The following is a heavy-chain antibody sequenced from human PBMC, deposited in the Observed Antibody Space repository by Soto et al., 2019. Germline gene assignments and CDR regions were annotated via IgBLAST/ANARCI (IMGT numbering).Heavy chain of an antibody. CDR2: INHSGST. V-gene: IGHV4-34*01. Sequence: QVQLQQWGAGLLKPSETLSLTCAVYGGSFSGYYWTWIRQPPGTGLEWIGEINHSGSTHYNPSLKSRVTISVDTSKNQFSLKLTYVTAADTAVYYCARDKITGLFDYWGQGTLVTVSS. D-gene: IGHD1-1*01. J-gene: IGHJ4*02. CDR3: ARDKITGLFDY. CDR1: GGSFSGYY.